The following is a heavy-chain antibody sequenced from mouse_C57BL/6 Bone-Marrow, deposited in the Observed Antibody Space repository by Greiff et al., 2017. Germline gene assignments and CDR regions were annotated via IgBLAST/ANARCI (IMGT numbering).Heavy chain of an antibody. J-gene: IGHJ1*03. D-gene: IGHD1-1*01. CDR3: TRHEPSRYGSSYWYFDV. V-gene: IGHV1-62-2*01. CDR2: FYPGSGSI. Sequence: VQLQQSGAELVKPGASVKLSCTASGYTFTEYTIHWVKQRSGQGLEWIGWFYPGSGSIKSNEKFKDKATLTADKSSSTVYMELSILTPEDSAVDFCTRHEPSRYGSSYWYFDVWGTGTTVTVSS. CDR1: GYTFTEYT.